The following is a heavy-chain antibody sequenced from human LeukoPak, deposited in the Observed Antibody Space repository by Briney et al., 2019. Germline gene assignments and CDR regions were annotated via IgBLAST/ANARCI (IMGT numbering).Heavy chain of an antibody. D-gene: IGHD3-10*01. Sequence: VASVKVSCKASGGTFSSYAISWVRQAPGQGLEWMGRIIPILGIANYAQKFQGRVTITADKSTSTAYMELSSLRSEDTAVYYCAGDRTMVRGVIPPDYWGQGTLVTVSS. CDR3: AGDRTMVRGVIPPDY. V-gene: IGHV1-69*04. J-gene: IGHJ4*02. CDR2: IIPILGIA. CDR1: GGTFSSYA.